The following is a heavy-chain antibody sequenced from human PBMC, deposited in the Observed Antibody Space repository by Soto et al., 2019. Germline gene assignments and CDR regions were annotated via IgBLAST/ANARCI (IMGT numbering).Heavy chain of an antibody. J-gene: IGHJ6*02. D-gene: IGHD1-20*01. CDR1: GDSISSGGDY. CDR2: VSHSGST. V-gene: IGHV4-31*03. Sequence: QVQLQESGPGLVKPSQTLSLTCTVSGDSISSGGDYWNWIRQHPGKGVEWIGYVSHSGSTRYNSSLWSRLSISVDTSKNQFSLKLSSVTAADTAVYCCARDRGIGMDVWGQGTTVTVSS. CDR3: ARDRGIGMDV.